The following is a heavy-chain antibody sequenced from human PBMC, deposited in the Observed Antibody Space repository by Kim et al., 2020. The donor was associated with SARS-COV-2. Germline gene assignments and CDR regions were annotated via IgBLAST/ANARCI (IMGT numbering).Heavy chain of an antibody. J-gene: IGHJ4*01. V-gene: IGHV3-11*05. Sequence: ADSVKGRVTISRENAKNSLFLQMDSLRAEETAVYYCARAGFGVVIIHFDSWGQGTLVTVSS. CDR3: ARAGFGVVIIHFDS. D-gene: IGHD3-3*01.